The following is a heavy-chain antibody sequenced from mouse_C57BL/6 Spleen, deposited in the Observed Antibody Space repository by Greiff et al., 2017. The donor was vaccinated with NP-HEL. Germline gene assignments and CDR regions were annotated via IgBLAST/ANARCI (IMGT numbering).Heavy chain of an antibody. D-gene: IGHD4-1*01. CDR1: GYTFTSYW. V-gene: IGHV1-64*01. CDR3: ATELGYFDY. CDR2: IHPNSGST. Sequence: QVHVKQPGAELVKPGASVKLSCKASGYTFTSYWMHWVKQRPGQGLEWIGMIHPNSGSTNYNEKFKSKATLTVDKSSSTAYMQLSSLTSEDSAVYYCATELGYFDYWGQGTTLTVSS. J-gene: IGHJ2*01.